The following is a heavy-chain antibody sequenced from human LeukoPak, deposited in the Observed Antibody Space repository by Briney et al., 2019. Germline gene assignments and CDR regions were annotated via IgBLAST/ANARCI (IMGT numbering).Heavy chain of an antibody. CDR1: CGSISSGGYS. CDR2: IYQSRTT. CDR3: ARVPVVRQACDF. J-gene: IGHJ3*01. D-gene: IGHD2-15*01. V-gene: IGHV4-30-2*01. Sequence: PSQTLSLTCAVSCGSISSGGYSWTWIPQPPGKGLEWIGYIYQSRTTYYNPALKSRVTMSLDRSKNQLSLNLSSVPAADTGVYYCARVPVVRQACDFWGERTMVTVSS.